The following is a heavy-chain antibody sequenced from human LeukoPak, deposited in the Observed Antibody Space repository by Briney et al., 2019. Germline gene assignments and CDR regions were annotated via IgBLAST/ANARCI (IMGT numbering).Heavy chain of an antibody. J-gene: IGHJ3*02. CDR3: ARDRRLGRIPQNAFDI. Sequence: GGSLRLSCAASGFTFSSYAMHWVRQAPGKGLEWVAVISYDGSNKYYADSVKGRFTISRDNSKDTLYLQMNSLRAEDTAVYYCARDRRLGRIPQNAFDIWGQGTMVTVSS. V-gene: IGHV3-30-3*01. CDR2: ISYDGSNK. CDR1: GFTFSSYA. D-gene: IGHD3-16*01.